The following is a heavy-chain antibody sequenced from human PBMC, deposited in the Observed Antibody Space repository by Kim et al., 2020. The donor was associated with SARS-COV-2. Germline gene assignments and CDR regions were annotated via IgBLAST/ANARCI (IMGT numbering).Heavy chain of an antibody. CDR1: GFTFSSYG. J-gene: IGHJ4*02. CDR2: IGYDGNKK. CDR3: ARDVYGSGSYYFDS. D-gene: IGHD3-10*01. V-gene: IGHV3-30*02. Sequence: GGSLRLSCAASGFTFSSYGMHWVRQAPGKGLEWVAFIGYDGNKKYYGDSVKVRFTISRDNSKNTLYLQINSLRAEDTAVYYCARDVYGSGSYYFDSWGQG.